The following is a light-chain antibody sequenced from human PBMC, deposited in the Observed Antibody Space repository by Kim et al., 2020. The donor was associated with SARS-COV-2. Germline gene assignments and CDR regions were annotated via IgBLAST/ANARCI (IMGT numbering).Light chain of an antibody. CDR1: QSVTSK. Sequence: SPGERATLSCRASQSVTSKLAWYQQKPGQAPRLLIYGASTRATGIPARFSGSGSGTEFTLTISSLQSEDFAVYYCQQYNKWPQITFGQGTRLEIK. V-gene: IGKV3-15*01. CDR3: QQYNKWPQIT. J-gene: IGKJ5*01. CDR2: GAS.